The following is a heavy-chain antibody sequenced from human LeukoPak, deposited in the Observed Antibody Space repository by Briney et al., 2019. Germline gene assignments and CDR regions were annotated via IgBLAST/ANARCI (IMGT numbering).Heavy chain of an antibody. J-gene: IGHJ4*02. Sequence: GGSLRLSCAASGFTFSSNWMSWVRQAPGKGLEWVANIKQDGSEKYYVDSVKGRFTISRDNAKNSLYLQMNSLRAEDTAVYYCARDWRSAGCFLYWGQGTLVTVSS. V-gene: IGHV3-7*01. CDR2: IKQDGSEK. CDR3: ARDWRSAGCFLY. D-gene: IGHD2-2*01. CDR1: GFTFSSNW.